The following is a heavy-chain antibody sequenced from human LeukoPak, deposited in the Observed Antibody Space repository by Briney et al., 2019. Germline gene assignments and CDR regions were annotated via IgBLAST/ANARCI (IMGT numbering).Heavy chain of an antibody. J-gene: IGHJ4*02. CDR2: INWNSDSI. CDR3: ARAHNWKYGTFDY. D-gene: IGHD1-7*01. CDR1: GFTFDDYA. Sequence: PGRSLRLSCAVSGFTFDDYAMHWVRQVPGKGLEWVSGINWNSDSIGYADSVKGRFTTSRDNAKNSLYLQMNSLRAEDTAVYYCARAHNWKYGTFDYWGQGTLVTVSS. V-gene: IGHV3-9*01.